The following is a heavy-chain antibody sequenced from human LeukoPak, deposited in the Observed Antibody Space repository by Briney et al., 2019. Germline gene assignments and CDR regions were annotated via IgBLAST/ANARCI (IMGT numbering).Heavy chain of an antibody. Sequence: PGGSLRLSCAPSGFTFSAYAVMWVRQAPGQGLEWVSAITSGGAPRYADSVKGRFTISRDNSKNMLYLQMNSLRAGDTARYFCARDPNGDYIGAFEFWGQGTGVTVSS. J-gene: IGHJ3*01. V-gene: IGHV3-23*01. CDR3: ARDPNGDYIGAFEF. CDR2: ITSGGAP. CDR1: GFTFSAYA. D-gene: IGHD4-17*01.